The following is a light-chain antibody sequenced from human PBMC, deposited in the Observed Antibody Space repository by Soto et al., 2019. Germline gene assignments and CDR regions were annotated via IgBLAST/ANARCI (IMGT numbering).Light chain of an antibody. V-gene: IGLV1-40*01. J-gene: IGLJ3*02. CDR1: SSNIGAGYD. CDR2: GNT. CDR3: QSYDSSLSGWRV. Sequence: QPVLTQPPSVSGAPGQRVTISCTGSSSNIGAGYDVHWYQQVPGTAPKLLIYGNTNRPSGVPHRFSGSKSGTSASLAITGLQAEDEADYYCQSYDSSLSGWRVFGGGTKLTVL.